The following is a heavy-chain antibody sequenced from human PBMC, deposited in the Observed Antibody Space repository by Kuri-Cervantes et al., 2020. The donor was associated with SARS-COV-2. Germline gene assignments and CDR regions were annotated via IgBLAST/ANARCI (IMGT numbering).Heavy chain of an antibody. V-gene: IGHV4-34*01. CDR1: GESFSGYY. Sequence: SETLSLTCAVYGESFSGYYWNWIRQSPGKGLEWIGEVNHRGSTNYNPSLKSRVTISADTSSKQFSLNLSSVTAADTAVYYCARAYGFLRYIYYMDVWGRGTTVTVSS. CDR2: VNHRGST. CDR3: ARAYGFLRYIYYMDV. D-gene: IGHD4-17*01. J-gene: IGHJ6*03.